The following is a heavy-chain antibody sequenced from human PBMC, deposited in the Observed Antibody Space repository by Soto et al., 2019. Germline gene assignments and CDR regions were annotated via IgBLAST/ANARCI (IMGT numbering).Heavy chain of an antibody. J-gene: IGHJ6*02. CDR2: IWYDGSNK. CDR3: ARESSSGWSTDYYYYGMDV. CDR1: GFTFSSYG. D-gene: IGHD6-19*01. Sequence: GGSLRLSCAASGFTFSSYGMHWVRQAPGKGLEWVAVIWYDGSNKYYADSVKGRFTISRDNYKNTLYLQMNSLRAEDTAVYYCARESSSGWSTDYYYYGMDVWGQGTTVTVSS. V-gene: IGHV3-33*01.